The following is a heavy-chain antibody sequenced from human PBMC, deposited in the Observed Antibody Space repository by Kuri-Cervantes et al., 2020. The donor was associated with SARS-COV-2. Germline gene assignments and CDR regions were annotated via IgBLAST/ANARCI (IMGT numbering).Heavy chain of an antibody. CDR2: VYYSGTT. CDR3: ARDLQKWEQPEY. V-gene: IGHV4-39*07. J-gene: IGHJ4*02. D-gene: IGHD1-26*01. Sequence: SETLSLTCTVSGGSTSSQSYYWGWIRQPPGKGLEWIGSVYYSGTTYYNPSLKSRVTISVDTSKNQFSLKLSSVTAADTAVYYCARDLQKWEQPEYWGQGALVTVSS. CDR1: GGSTSSQSYY.